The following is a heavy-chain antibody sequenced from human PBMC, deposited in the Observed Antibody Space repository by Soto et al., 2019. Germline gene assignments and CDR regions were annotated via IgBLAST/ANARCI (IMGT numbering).Heavy chain of an antibody. Sequence: GGSLRLSCAASGFTFSSYWMHWVRQAPGKGLVWVSRINSDGSSTSYADSVKGRFTISRDNAKNTLYLQMNSLRAEDTAVYYCARAPSRHDYGDYGDFDYWGQGTLVTVSS. V-gene: IGHV3-74*01. CDR3: ARAPSRHDYGDYGDFDY. CDR1: GFTFSSYW. D-gene: IGHD4-17*01. CDR2: INSDGSST. J-gene: IGHJ4*02.